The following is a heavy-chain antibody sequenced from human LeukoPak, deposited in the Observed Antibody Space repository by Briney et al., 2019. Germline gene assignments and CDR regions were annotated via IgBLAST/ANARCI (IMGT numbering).Heavy chain of an antibody. D-gene: IGHD6-13*01. CDR1: GYTFTGYY. J-gene: IGHJ6*02. CDR2: INPNSGGT. Sequence: ASVKVSCKASGYTFTGYYMHWVRQAPGQGLEWMGWINPNSGGTNYAQKFQGRVTMTRDTSISTAYMVLSRLRSDDTAVYYCAREGSSWGVYYYYGMDVWGQGTTVTVSS. V-gene: IGHV1-2*02. CDR3: AREGSSWGVYYYYGMDV.